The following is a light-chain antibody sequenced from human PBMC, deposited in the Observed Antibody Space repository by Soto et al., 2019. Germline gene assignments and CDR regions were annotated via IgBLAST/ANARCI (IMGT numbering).Light chain of an antibody. J-gene: IGKJ2*01. CDR1: QSVSSY. V-gene: IGKV3-11*01. CDR3: QQRSNWPYT. Sequence: EIVLTQSPGTLSLSPGERATLSCRASQSVSSYLAWYQQKPGQAPRLLIYEAFNRATGIPARFSGSGSGTDFTLYISRLEPEDFAVYYCQQRSNWPYTFGQGTKLEIK. CDR2: EAF.